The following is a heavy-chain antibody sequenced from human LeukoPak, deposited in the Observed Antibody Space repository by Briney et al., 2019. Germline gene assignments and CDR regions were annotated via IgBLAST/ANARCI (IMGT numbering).Heavy chain of an antibody. Sequence: SVKVSCKASGGTFSSYAISWVRQAPGQGLEWMGGIIPIFGTANYAQKFQGRVTITADESTSTAYMELSSLRSEDTAVYYCARLVGATTGENWIDPWGQGTLVTVSS. D-gene: IGHD1-26*01. J-gene: IGHJ5*02. CDR1: GGTFSSYA. V-gene: IGHV1-69*13. CDR2: IIPIFGTA. CDR3: ARLVGATTGENWIDP.